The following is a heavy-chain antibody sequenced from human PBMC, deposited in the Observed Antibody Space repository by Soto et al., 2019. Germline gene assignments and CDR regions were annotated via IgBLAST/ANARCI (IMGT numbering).Heavy chain of an antibody. CDR1: GFTFSSYA. CDR2: ISGSGGST. CDR3: AKDGIGYCISTSCYSVDY. D-gene: IGHD2-2*01. V-gene: IGHV3-23*01. Sequence: EVQLLESGGGLEQPGGSLRLSYAASGFTFSSYAMSWVRQAPGKGLECVSAISGSGGSTYYADSVKGRFTISRDNSKNTLYLQMNSLRAEDTAVYYCAKDGIGYCISTSCYSVDYWGQGTLVTVSS. J-gene: IGHJ4*02.